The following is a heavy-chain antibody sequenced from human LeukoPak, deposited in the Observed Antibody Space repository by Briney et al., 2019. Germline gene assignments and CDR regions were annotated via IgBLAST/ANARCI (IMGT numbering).Heavy chain of an antibody. CDR3: PRAHYSSNYSPPWGY. CDR2: MSYSGHT. J-gene: IGHJ4*02. CDR1: GDYIGRINYY. V-gene: IGHV4-39*07. Sequence: PSETLSLTCTISGDYIGRINYYWGWIRQPPGKGLEWIVSMSYSGHTYYNPSLKSRVTTSIDTSKNQLSLNLKSVTAADTAVYYCPRAHYSSNYSPPWGYWGQGTLVTVSS. D-gene: IGHD6-13*01.